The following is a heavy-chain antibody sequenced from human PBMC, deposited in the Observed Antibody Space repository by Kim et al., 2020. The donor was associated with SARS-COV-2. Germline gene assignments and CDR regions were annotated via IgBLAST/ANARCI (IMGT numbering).Heavy chain of an antibody. V-gene: IGHV4-34*01. D-gene: IGHD3-16*01. CDR2: INHSGST. Sequence: SETLSLTCAVYGGSFSGYYWSWIRQPPGKGLEWIGEINHSGSTNYNPSLKSRVTISVDTSKNQFSLKLSSVTAADTAVYYCARGPKVRGSWRGWFDPWGQGTLVTVSS. CDR1: GGSFSGYY. CDR3: ARGPKVRGSWRGWFDP. J-gene: IGHJ5*02.